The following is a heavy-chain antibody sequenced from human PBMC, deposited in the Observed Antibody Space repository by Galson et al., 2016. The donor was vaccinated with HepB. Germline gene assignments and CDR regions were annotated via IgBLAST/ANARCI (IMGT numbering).Heavy chain of an antibody. D-gene: IGHD1-20*01. Sequence: SLRLSCAASGFTFSDYYMTWIRQAPGKGLEWVSYISSRSSYTNYADSLKGRFTISRDNAKNSLYLQMNTLRVEDTAVYYCARDYNWNADYWGQGTLVTVSP. J-gene: IGHJ4*02. CDR2: ISSRSSYT. CDR3: ARDYNWNADY. CDR1: GFTFSDYY. V-gene: IGHV3-11*06.